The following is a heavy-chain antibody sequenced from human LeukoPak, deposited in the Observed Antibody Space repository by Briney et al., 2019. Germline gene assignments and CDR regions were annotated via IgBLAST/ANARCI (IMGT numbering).Heavy chain of an antibody. Sequence: SETLSLTCTVSGYSISSGYYWGWIRQPPGKGLEWIGSIYHSGSTYYNPSLKSRVTISVDTSKNQFSPKVSSVTAADTAVYYCARTRGSDWGSYYYFDYWGQGTLVTVSS. CDR3: ARTRGSDWGSYYYFDY. CDR2: IYHSGST. J-gene: IGHJ4*02. CDR1: GYSISSGYY. D-gene: IGHD7-27*01. V-gene: IGHV4-38-2*02.